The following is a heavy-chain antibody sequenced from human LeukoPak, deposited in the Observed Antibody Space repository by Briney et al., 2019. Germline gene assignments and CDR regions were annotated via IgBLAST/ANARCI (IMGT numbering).Heavy chain of an antibody. J-gene: IGHJ6*03. CDR1: GGSISSYY. Sequence: PSETLSLTCTVSGGSISSYYWSWIRQPPGKGLEWIGYIYYSGSTNYNPSLKSRVTISVDTSKNQFSLKLSSVTAADTAVYYCARYLNQYCSSTSCYRGGNYYYYMDVWGKGTTVPVSS. CDR2: IYYSGST. D-gene: IGHD2-2*02. CDR3: ARYLNQYCSSTSCYRGGNYYYYMDV. V-gene: IGHV4-59*01.